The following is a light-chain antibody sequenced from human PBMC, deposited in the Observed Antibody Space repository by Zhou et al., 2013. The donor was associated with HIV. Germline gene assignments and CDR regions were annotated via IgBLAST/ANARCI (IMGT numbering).Light chain of an antibody. CDR2: GTY. CDR1: QVISNY. Sequence: DIQMTQSPSSLFASVGDRVTITCRASQVISNYLAWYQQKPGKVPKLLIYGTYTLQSGVPSRFSGSGSGTDFTLTISSLQPEDVATYYCQKYNSAPRTFGPGTKVDIK. V-gene: IGKV1-27*01. J-gene: IGKJ3*01. CDR3: QKYNSAPRT.